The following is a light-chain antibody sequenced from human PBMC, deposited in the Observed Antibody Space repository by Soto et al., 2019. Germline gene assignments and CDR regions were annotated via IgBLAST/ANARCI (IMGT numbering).Light chain of an antibody. V-gene: IGKV3-15*01. Sequence: VMTQSTASLSVSPGERATLSYRASLSVGTNLAWYQQKPGQPPRLLIYGATTRATGIPARFSGSGSGTDFTLTISSLQSEDFAVYYCQHHNNWPPGTFGQGTRVEIK. CDR1: LSVGTN. CDR2: GAT. J-gene: IGKJ1*01. CDR3: QHHNNWPPGT.